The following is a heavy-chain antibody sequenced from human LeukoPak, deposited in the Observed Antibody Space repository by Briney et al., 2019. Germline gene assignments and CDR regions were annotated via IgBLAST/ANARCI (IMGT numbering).Heavy chain of an antibody. CDR1: GFTFVTFA. Sequence: PGGSLRLSCAASGFTFVTFAMGWGRQAPGKGLEWVSTISGSGGGTYYADSVKGRFTISRDNSKNTLYLQTNSLRAEDTAVYYGAELKGAGSRYCYSMDVWGKGATVTVSS. J-gene: IGHJ6*03. CDR3: AELKGAGSRYCYSMDV. V-gene: IGHV3-23*01. CDR2: ISGSGGGT. D-gene: IGHD6-13*01.